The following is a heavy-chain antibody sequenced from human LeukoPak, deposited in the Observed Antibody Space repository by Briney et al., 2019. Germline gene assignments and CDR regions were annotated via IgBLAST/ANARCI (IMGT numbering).Heavy chain of an antibody. Sequence: PSETLSLTCTVSGSSISSYYWSWIRQPAGKGLEWIGRIYTSESTNSNPSLKSRVTMSVDTSKNQFSLKLISVTAADTAVYYCARDVGSSGGRAFDIWGQGTMVTVSS. V-gene: IGHV4-4*07. CDR2: IYTSEST. CDR3: ARDVGSSGGRAFDI. J-gene: IGHJ3*02. CDR1: GSSISSYY. D-gene: IGHD2-15*01.